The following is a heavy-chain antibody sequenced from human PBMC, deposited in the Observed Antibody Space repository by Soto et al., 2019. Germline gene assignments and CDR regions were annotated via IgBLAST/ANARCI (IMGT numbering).Heavy chain of an antibody. CDR3: ARGGSSPAFCYYCGMDV. CDR2: INPSAGTT. CDR1: GCSVASYF. D-gene: IGHD6-13*01. Sequence: ASVKVSCKASGCSVASYFMHWVRQAPGQGLEWLEVINPSAGTTTYAQKFQGRVTMTWDTSTNTVYMDLSSLRSEDTAIYYCARGGSSPAFCYYCGMDVWGQGTTVTVSS. J-gene: IGHJ6*02. V-gene: IGHV1-46*01.